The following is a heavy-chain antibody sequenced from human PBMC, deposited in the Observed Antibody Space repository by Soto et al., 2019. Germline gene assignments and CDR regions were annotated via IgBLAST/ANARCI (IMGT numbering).Heavy chain of an antibody. D-gene: IGHD4-17*01. J-gene: IGHJ3*02. V-gene: IGHV3-23*01. Sequence: GGSLRLSCVASGFTFSTYAMSWVRQAPGKGLEWVSALTPSGGETYYADSVKGRFTISRDNSKNALYLQMNSLRIEDTALYYCAHPRGYGVFDAYDIWGQGTMVTVSS. CDR2: LTPSGGET. CDR1: GFTFSTYA. CDR3: AHPRGYGVFDAYDI.